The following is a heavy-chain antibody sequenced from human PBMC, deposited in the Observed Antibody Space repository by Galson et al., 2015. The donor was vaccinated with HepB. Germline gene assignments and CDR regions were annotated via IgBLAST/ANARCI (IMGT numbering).Heavy chain of an antibody. Sequence: SLRLSCAASGFTFTKYAMSWVRQAPGQGLEWVSGISAGGGSTYYADSVKGRFIISRDDSKDTLYLQMNSPRAEDTAVYYCAKVANFLTGYYSSFDYWGQGTLVTGSS. CDR1: GFTFTKYA. D-gene: IGHD3/OR15-3a*01. CDR2: ISAGGGST. J-gene: IGHJ4*02. V-gene: IGHV3-23*01. CDR3: AKVANFLTGYYSSFDY.